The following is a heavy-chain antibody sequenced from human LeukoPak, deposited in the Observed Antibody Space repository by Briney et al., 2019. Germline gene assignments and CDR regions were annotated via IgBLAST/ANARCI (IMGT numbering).Heavy chain of an antibody. Sequence: GGSLRLSCAASGFTFSSYSMNWVRQAPGKGLEWVSYISSSSSTIYYADSVKGRFTISRDNAKNSLYLQMNSLRAEDTAVYYCARDRSSGYYGSFDYWGQGTLVTVSS. CDR2: ISSSSSTI. CDR3: ARDRSSGYYGSFDY. J-gene: IGHJ4*02. D-gene: IGHD3-10*01. CDR1: GFTFSSYS. V-gene: IGHV3-48*01.